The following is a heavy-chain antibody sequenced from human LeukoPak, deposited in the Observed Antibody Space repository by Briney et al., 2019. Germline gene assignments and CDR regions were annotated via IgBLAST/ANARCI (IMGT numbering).Heavy chain of an antibody. V-gene: IGHV3-30*18. CDR2: ISYDGSNK. Sequence: GGSLRLSCAASAFTFSSYGMHCVRQPPGKGLEWVAVISYDGSNKYCADSVKGRFTISRDNSKNTLYLQMNSLRAEDTAVYYCAKGKQKGAKGAAFDIWGQGTMVTVSS. J-gene: IGHJ3*02. CDR3: AKGKQKGAKGAAFDI. CDR1: AFTFSSYG. D-gene: IGHD1-26*01.